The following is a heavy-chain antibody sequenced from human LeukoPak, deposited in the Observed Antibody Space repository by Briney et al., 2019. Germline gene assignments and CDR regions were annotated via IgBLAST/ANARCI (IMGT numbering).Heavy chain of an antibody. CDR1: GFTFSSYA. D-gene: IGHD3-10*01. CDR2: ISYDGSNK. Sequence: GRSVRLSCAASGFTFSSYAMHWVRQAPGKGLEWVAVISYDGSNKYYADSVKGRFTISRDNSKNTLYLQMNSLRAEDTAVYYCARDPTILLWFGSTLSQDYWGQGTLVTVSS. V-gene: IGHV3-30-3*01. J-gene: IGHJ4*02. CDR3: ARDPTILLWFGSTLSQDY.